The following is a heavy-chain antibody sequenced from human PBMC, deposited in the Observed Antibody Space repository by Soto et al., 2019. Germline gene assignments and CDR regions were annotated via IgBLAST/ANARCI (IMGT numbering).Heavy chain of an antibody. J-gene: IGHJ6*02. V-gene: IGHV1-2*04. D-gene: IGHD2-2*01. CDR2: INPNSGGT. CDR3: ARGLVPTNGMDV. CDR1: GYTFTCYY. Sequence: SVKVSFKASGYTFTCYYMHWVRQAPGQGLEWMGWINPNSGGTNYAQKFQGWVTMTRDTSISTAYMELSRLRSDDTAVYYCARGLVPTNGMDVWGQGTTVTVSS.